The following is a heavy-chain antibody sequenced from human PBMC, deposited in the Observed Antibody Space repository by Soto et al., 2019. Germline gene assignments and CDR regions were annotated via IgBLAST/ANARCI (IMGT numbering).Heavy chain of an antibody. CDR2: IYYSGST. D-gene: IGHD3-3*01. J-gene: IGHJ6*02. CDR1: GGSISSGGYY. CDR3: ARDQYDFWSGYPEETYYYYGMDV. Sequence: SETLSLTCTVSGGSISSGGYYWSWIRQHPGKGLEWIGYIYYSGSTYYNPSLKSRVTISVDTSKNQFSLKLSSVTAADTAVYYCARDQYDFWSGYPEETYYYYGMDVWGQGTTVTVSS. V-gene: IGHV4-31*03.